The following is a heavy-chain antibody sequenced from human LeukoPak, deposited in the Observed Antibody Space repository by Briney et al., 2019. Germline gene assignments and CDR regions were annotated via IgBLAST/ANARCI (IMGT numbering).Heavy chain of an antibody. D-gene: IGHD6-19*01. CDR1: GLTVSSNY. V-gene: IGHV3-66*02. Sequence: PVGSLRLSCAASGLTVSSNYMSWVRQAPGKGLEWVSVIYSGGSTYYADSVKGRFTISRDNSKNTLYLQMNSLRAEDTAVYYCAREAGILFNWFDPWGQGTLVTVSS. CDR2: IYSGGST. J-gene: IGHJ5*02. CDR3: AREAGILFNWFDP.